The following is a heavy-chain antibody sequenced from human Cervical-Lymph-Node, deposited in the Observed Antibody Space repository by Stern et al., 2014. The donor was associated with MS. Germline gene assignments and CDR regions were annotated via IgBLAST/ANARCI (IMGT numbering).Heavy chain of an antibody. Sequence: EVQLVESGAEVKKPGESLKISCKGSGYTFTNNWIAWVRQMPGKGLEWMGIIYPDDSAIRYSPSLQGQVPIPAEKSISTPYLQGSSLKAADSAVYYWARPPPRRKWDDPNYGMDVWGQGTTVTVSS. CDR3: ARPPPRRKWDDPNYGMDV. V-gene: IGHV5-51*03. CDR2: IYPDDSAI. CDR1: GYTFTNNW. J-gene: IGHJ6*02. D-gene: IGHD1-1*01.